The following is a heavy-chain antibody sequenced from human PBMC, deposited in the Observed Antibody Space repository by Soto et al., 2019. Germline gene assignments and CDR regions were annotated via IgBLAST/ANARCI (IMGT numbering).Heavy chain of an antibody. D-gene: IGHD2-8*01. CDR1: GFTFNNHN. CDR2: ISSRSSYI. V-gene: IGHV3-21*01. Sequence: PGESLKISCAASGFTFNNHNMNWVRQAPGKGLEWVSSISSRSSYIYYSESVKGRFTISRDNAKNSLYLQMNSLRAEDTAVYYCARDNVPSDFLDSWSQGTLVTVSS. J-gene: IGHJ4*02. CDR3: ARDNVPSDFLDS.